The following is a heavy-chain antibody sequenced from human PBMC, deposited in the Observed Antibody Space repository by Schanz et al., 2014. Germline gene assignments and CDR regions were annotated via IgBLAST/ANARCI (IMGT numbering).Heavy chain of an antibody. V-gene: IGHV4-30-2*06. J-gene: IGHJ5*02. CDR1: GGSISSGGYS. CDR3: ALREKPYGPFAA. CDR2: IYYSGNT. Sequence: LQLQESGSGLMKPSQTLSLTCAVSGGSISSGGYSWNWIRQSPGKGLEWIGYIYYSGNTYYNPSLKSRVTISVDRSKTQFTRRLDSVTAADTAVYYCALREKPYGPFAAWGQGALVTVSS. D-gene: IGHD3-10*01.